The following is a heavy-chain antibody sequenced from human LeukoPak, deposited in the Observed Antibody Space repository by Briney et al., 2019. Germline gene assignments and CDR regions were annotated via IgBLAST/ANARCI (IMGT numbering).Heavy chain of an antibody. CDR1: GYTFTGYY. CDR2: INPNSGGT. V-gene: IGHV1-2*02. Sequence: ASVKVSCKASGYTFTGYYMHWVRQAPGQGLEWMGWINPNSGGTNYAQKFQGRVTMTRDTSISTAYMELSRLRSYDTAVYYCARGDYYDSSGYYYPGAFDIWGQGTMVTVSS. D-gene: IGHD3-22*01. J-gene: IGHJ3*02. CDR3: ARGDYYDSSGYYYPGAFDI.